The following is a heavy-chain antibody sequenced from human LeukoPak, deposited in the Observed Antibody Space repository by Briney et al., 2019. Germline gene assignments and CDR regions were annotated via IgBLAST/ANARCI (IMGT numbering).Heavy chain of an antibody. CDR1: GGSISSYY. V-gene: IGHV4-4*09. CDR2: IYTSGST. D-gene: IGHD5-18*01. Sequence: PSETLSLTCTVSGGSISSYYWSWIRQPPGKGLEWIGYIYTSGSTNYNPSLKSRVTISVDTSKNQFSLKLSSVTAADTAVYYCARRGYSYGYSFDYWGQGTLVTVSS. J-gene: IGHJ4*02. CDR3: ARRGYSYGYSFDY.